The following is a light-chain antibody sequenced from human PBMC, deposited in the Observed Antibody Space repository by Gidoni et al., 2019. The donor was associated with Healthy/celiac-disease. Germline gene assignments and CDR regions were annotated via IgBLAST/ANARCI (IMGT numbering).Light chain of an antibody. J-gene: IGKJ3*01. Sequence: IQLTHSPSFLSASVGDRVTITCRDSQGISSYLAWYQQKPGKAPKLLIYAASTLQSGVPSRFSGSGSGTEFTLTISSLQPEDFATYYCQQLNSYLFTFGPGTKVDIK. V-gene: IGKV1-9*01. CDR3: QQLNSYLFT. CDR2: AAS. CDR1: QGISSY.